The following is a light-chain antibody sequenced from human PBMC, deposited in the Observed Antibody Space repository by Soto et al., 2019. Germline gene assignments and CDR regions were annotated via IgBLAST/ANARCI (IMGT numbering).Light chain of an antibody. CDR3: QQYQNLWT. V-gene: IGKV3-15*01. CDR2: RAS. CDR1: HYVYSN. J-gene: IGKJ1*01. Sequence: EIVMTQSPATLSVSPGERATLSCTASHYVYSNVAWFQQRPGQPPRLLIYRASARATGTPARFSGSGSGTEFTLTITSLQSEDFALYYCQQYQNLWTFGQGTEVEI.